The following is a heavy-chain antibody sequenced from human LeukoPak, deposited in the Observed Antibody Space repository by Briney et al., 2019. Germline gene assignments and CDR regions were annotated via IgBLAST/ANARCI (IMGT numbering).Heavy chain of an antibody. CDR2: INHSGST. CDR1: GGSFSGYY. Sequence: PSETLSLTCAVYGGSFSGYYWSWIRQSPGKGLEWIGEINHSGSTNYNPSLKSRVTISVDTSKNQFSLKLSSVTAADTAVYYCARVRGYSHGYDAFDIWGQGTMVTVSS. J-gene: IGHJ3*02. CDR3: ARVRGYSHGYDAFDI. V-gene: IGHV4-34*01. D-gene: IGHD5-18*01.